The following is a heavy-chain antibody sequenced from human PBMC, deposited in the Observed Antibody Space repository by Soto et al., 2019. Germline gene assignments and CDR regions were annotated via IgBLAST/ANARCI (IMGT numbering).Heavy chain of an antibody. CDR2: MYFGGSF. Sequence: IQLQESGPGLVKPSETLSLTCTVSGASVSDGYWSWIRQPPGKGLEWISFMYFGGSFNYNPFLSTRVTLSLETSNNQYSMKVTSVTASDTAVNYCARSYYDSTGMAVDPWGQGTLITVSS. D-gene: IGHD3-22*01. CDR3: ARSYYDSTGMAVDP. CDR1: GASVSDGY. V-gene: IGHV4-59*02. J-gene: IGHJ5*02.